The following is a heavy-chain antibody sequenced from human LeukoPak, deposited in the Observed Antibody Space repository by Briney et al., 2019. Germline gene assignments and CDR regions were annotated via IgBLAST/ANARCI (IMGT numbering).Heavy chain of an antibody. J-gene: IGHJ4*02. Sequence: HPGGSLRLSCAASGFTFSSYWMHWVRRAPGKGLVWVSRIDSNGRTINYADSVKGRFTISRDNANSMLYLQMNSLRAEDSAVYYCAKDFVGPDDYWGQGTLATVSS. CDR3: AKDFVGPDDY. D-gene: IGHD1-26*01. V-gene: IGHV3-74*01. CDR1: GFTFSSYW. CDR2: IDSNGRTI.